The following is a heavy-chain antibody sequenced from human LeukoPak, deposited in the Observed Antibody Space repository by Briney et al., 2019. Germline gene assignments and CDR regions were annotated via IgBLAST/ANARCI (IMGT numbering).Heavy chain of an antibody. CDR3: ARRWFTWFDP. D-gene: IGHD3-10*01. CDR1: GFTFSSCW. Sequence: GGSLRLSCAASGFTFSSCWMSWVRQAPGKGLEWVANIKQDGSEKYYVDSVKGRFTISRDNAKNSLYLQMNSLRAEDAAVYYCARRWFTWFDPWGQGTLVTVSS. J-gene: IGHJ5*02. CDR2: IKQDGSEK. V-gene: IGHV3-7*01.